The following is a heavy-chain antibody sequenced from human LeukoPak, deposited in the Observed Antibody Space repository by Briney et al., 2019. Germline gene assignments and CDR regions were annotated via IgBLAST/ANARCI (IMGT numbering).Heavy chain of an antibody. CDR1: GYTFTSYG. CDR2: ISAYNGNT. J-gene: IGHJ2*01. V-gene: IGHV1-18*01. Sequence: ASVKVSCKASGYTFTSYGISWVRQAPGQGLEWMGWISAYNGNTNYAQKLQGRVTMTTDTSTSTAYMELRSLRSDDTAVYYCARDGGRWLLSQDWYFDLWGRGTLATVSS. D-gene: IGHD3-9*01. CDR3: ARDGGRWLLSQDWYFDL.